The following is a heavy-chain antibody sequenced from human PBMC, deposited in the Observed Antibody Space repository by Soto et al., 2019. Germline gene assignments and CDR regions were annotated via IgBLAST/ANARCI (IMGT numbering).Heavy chain of an antibody. CDR1: GFTFNNYG. Sequence: QVQLVESGGGVVQPGRSLRLSCAASGFTFNNYGMHWVRQAPGKGLVWVTVISYDGSRKYYADSVKGRFNISRDNSKNTLYLQTNSLRDEDTAVYYCAKRRGDHSNYSWGIDVWGQGTTVTVSS. J-gene: IGHJ6*02. V-gene: IGHV3-30*18. D-gene: IGHD4-4*01. CDR3: AKRRGDHSNYSWGIDV. CDR2: ISYDGSRK.